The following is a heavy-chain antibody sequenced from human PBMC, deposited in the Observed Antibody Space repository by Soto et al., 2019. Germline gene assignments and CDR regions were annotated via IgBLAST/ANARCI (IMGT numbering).Heavy chain of an antibody. CDR2: ISSSGSTI. D-gene: IGHD3-22*01. Sequence: PGGSLRLSCAASGFTFSDYYMSWIRQAPGKGLEWVSYISSSGSTIYYADSVKGRFTISRDNAKNTLYLQMNSLRAEDTAVYYCAKDRLRTTMVVAESDYWGQGTLVTVSS. V-gene: IGHV3-11*01. J-gene: IGHJ4*02. CDR3: AKDRLRTTMVVAESDY. CDR1: GFTFSDYY.